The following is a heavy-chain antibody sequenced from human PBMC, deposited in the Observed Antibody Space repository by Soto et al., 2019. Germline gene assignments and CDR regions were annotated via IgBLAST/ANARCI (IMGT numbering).Heavy chain of an antibody. CDR3: ARGRVGAHYYLDT. Sequence: QVQLHESGPGLVMPSETLSLTCSVSGDSVSTPLLYCSWFRQRPGGGLEWIGFVYNTGSTNYDPSLQGRVAFSVDKSLNVFSLNLTSITTADTGVYYCARGRVGAHYYLDTWGQGTLVTVSS. D-gene: IGHD1-26*01. J-gene: IGHJ4*02. V-gene: IGHV4-61*03. CDR1: GDSVSTPLLY. CDR2: VYNTGST.